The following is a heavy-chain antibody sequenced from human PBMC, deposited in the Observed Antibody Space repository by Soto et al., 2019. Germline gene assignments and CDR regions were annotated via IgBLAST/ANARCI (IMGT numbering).Heavy chain of an antibody. J-gene: IGHJ4*02. D-gene: IGHD1-7*01. V-gene: IGHV4-34*01. CDR3: ARVGWNYGPRFDD. CDR2: INHSGST. Sequence: PSETLSLTCAVYGGSFSGYYWTWIRQPPGTGLEWIGEINHSGSTNYNPSLKSRVTISVDTSKNQFSLKLSSVTAADTAVYYCARVGWNYGPRFDDWGQGTLVTVSS. CDR1: GGSFSGYY.